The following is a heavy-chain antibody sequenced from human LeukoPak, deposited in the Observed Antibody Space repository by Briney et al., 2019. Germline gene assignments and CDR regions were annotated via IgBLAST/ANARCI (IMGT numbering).Heavy chain of an antibody. CDR3: AKDRTFSGSSDNNWFDP. CDR1: GFTVSSNY. Sequence: GGSLRLSCAASGFTVSSNYMSWVRQAPGKGLEWVSVIYSGGSTYYADSVKGRFTISRDNSKNTLYLQMNSLRVEDTAEYYCAKDRTFSGSSDNNWFDPWGQGTLVTVSS. J-gene: IGHJ5*02. CDR2: IYSGGST. D-gene: IGHD1-26*01. V-gene: IGHV3-53*01.